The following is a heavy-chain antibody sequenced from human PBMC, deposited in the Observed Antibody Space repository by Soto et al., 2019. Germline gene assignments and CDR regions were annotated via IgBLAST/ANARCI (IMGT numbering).Heavy chain of an antibody. Sequence: QVQLMQSGAEVKKPGASVKVSCKASGYTFTSYDINWVRQATGQGLEWMGWMNPNSGNTGYAQKFQGRVTMTRNTSISTAYMELSSLRSEDTAVYYCARGPRVTTAEYFQHWGQGTLVTVSS. D-gene: IGHD4-17*01. CDR1: GYTFTSYD. J-gene: IGHJ1*01. CDR2: MNPNSGNT. V-gene: IGHV1-8*01. CDR3: ARGPRVTTAEYFQH.